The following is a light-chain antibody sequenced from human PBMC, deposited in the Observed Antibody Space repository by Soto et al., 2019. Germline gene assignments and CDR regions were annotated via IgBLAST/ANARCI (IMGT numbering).Light chain of an antibody. J-gene: IGKJ4*01. Sequence: DIQMTQSPSSQSASVGDRVTVTCRASQSISNNLNWYQKKQGKAPTLLIFAASTLQTGVPSRFSGSGFGTDFTLTISSLQLEDFATYYCQQSYTSPLTFGGGTKVDVK. CDR3: QQSYTSPLT. V-gene: IGKV1-39*01. CDR2: AAS. CDR1: QSISNN.